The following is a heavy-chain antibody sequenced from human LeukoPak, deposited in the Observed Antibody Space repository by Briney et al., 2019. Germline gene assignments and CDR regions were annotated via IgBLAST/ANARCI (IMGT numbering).Heavy chain of an antibody. D-gene: IGHD2-2*01. Sequence: PGGSLRLSCAASGFTFSSYAMSWVRQAPGKGLEWVSAISGSGGSTYYADSVKGRFTISRDNSKNTLYLQMNSLRAEDTAAYYCAKYLRSLAYCSSTSCPFDYWGQGTLVTVSS. CDR1: GFTFSSYA. CDR2: ISGSGGST. J-gene: IGHJ4*02. CDR3: AKYLRSLAYCSSTSCPFDY. V-gene: IGHV3-23*01.